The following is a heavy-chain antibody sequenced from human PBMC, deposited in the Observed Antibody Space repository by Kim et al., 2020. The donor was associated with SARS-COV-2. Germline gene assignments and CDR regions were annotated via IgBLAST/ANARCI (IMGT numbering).Heavy chain of an antibody. CDR2: ISSSSSYI. CDR1: GFTFSSYS. D-gene: IGHD2-8*01. J-gene: IGHJ4*02. V-gene: IGHV3-21*01. Sequence: GGSLRLSCAASGFTFSSYSMNWVRQAPGKGLEWVSSISSSSSYIYYADSVKGRFTISRDNAKNSLYLQMNSLRAEDTAVYYCASGVEYCTNGVCRGDYWGQGTLVTVSS. CDR3: ASGVEYCTNGVCRGDY.